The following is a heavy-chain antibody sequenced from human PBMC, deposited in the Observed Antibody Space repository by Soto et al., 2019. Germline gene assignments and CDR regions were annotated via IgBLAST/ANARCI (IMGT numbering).Heavy chain of an antibody. Sequence: GGSLRLSCADSGFTFSSYGMHRVRQAQGKGLEWVAVIWYHGSNKYYADSVKGRFTISIDNPNNTLLLQRNSLRAQHTAVYYCARDTTFYFDYGGRGTLVTVSS. J-gene: IGHJ4*02. V-gene: IGHV3-33*08. CDR1: GFTFSSYG. CDR3: ARDTTFYFDY. D-gene: IGHD2-2*01. CDR2: IWYHGSNK.